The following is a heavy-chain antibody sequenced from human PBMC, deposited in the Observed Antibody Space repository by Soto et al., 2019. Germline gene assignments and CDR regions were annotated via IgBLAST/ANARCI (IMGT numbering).Heavy chain of an antibody. D-gene: IGHD4-4*01. CDR2: IYYSGST. CDR1: GGSISSSSYY. V-gene: IGHV4-39*01. Sequence: QLQLQESGPGLVKPSETLSLTCTVSGGSISSSSYYWGWIRQPPGKGLEWIGSIYYSGSTYYNPSLKSRVTISVDTSKNQFSLKLSSVTAADTAVYYCARQVMNDYSNYVWFDPWGQGTLVTVSS. CDR3: ARQVMNDYSNYVWFDP. J-gene: IGHJ5*02.